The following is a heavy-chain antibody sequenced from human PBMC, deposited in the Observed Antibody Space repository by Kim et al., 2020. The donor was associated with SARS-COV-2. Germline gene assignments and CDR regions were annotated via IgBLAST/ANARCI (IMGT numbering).Heavy chain of an antibody. Sequence: GGSLRLSCAASGFTFSSYGMHWVRQAPGKGLEWVAVIWYDGSNKYYADSVKGRFTISRDNSKNTLYLQMNSLRAEDTAVYYCARPLEYCSSTSCYSYWYFDLGRGGTLVTVSS. CDR3: ARPLEYCSSTSCYSYWYFDL. J-gene: IGHJ2*01. D-gene: IGHD2-2*01. V-gene: IGHV3-33*01. CDR1: GFTFSSYG. CDR2: IWYDGSNK.